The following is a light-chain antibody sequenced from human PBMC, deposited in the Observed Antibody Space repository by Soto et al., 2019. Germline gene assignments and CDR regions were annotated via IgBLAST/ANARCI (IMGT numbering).Light chain of an antibody. CDR3: QSYDSSLSYSGVV. Sequence: QTVLTQPPSVSGAPGQRVTISCTGTSSNIGARYDVHWYQHLPGTAPKLLIYANNNRPSGVPDRFSGSKSGTSASLAITGLQAEDEADYYCQSYDSSLSYSGVVFGGGTKLTVL. J-gene: IGLJ2*01. V-gene: IGLV1-40*01. CDR2: ANN. CDR1: SSNIGARYD.